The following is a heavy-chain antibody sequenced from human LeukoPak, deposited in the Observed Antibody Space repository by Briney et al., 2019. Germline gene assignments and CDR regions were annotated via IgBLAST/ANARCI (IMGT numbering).Heavy chain of an antibody. CDR3: ARELRVGWLRSYYYYGMDV. D-gene: IGHD5-12*01. CDR1: EFTVSGDY. V-gene: IGHV3-66*01. CDR2: IHGGGYT. J-gene: IGHJ6*02. Sequence: GGSLRLSCAASEFTVSGDYMTWVRQAPGKGLEWVSVIHGGGYTYYADPVKGRFTISRDNSKNTLYLQMNSLRAEDTAVYYCARELRVGWLRSYYYYGMDVWGQGTTVTVSS.